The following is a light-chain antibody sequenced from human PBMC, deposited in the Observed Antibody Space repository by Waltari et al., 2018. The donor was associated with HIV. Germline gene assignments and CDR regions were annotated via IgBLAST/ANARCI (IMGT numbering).Light chain of an antibody. Sequence: QSALTQPPSASGSPGQSVTISCTRKTSDVGSYNHVPWYQNHPGKAPNLLLYEDFKRPAGVPARFAGSKTGNMASLTVSGLQAEDEADYYCTSYAGRNTFVFGGGTKLTVL. CDR1: TSDVGSYNH. J-gene: IGLJ2*01. CDR3: TSYAGRNTFV. V-gene: IGLV2-8*01. CDR2: EDF.